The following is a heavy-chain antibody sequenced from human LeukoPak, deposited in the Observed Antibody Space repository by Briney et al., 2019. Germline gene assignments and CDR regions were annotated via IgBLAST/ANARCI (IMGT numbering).Heavy chain of an antibody. CDR3: ARLGFWDY. CDR1: GGSFSGYY. Sequence: SETLSLTCAVYGGSFSGYYWSWIRQPPGKGLEWIGEINHSGSTNYNPSLKSRATISVDTSKNQFSLKLSSVTAADTAVYYCARLGFWDYWGQGTLVTVSS. D-gene: IGHD3-3*01. CDR2: INHSGST. J-gene: IGHJ4*02. V-gene: IGHV4-34*01.